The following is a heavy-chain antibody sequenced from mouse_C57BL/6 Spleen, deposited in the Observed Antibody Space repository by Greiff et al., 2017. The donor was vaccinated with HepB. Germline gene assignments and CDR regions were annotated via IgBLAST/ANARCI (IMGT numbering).Heavy chain of an antibody. V-gene: IGHV1-74*01. D-gene: IGHD2-1*01. J-gene: IGHJ2*01. CDR1: GYTFTSYW. Sequence: QVHVKQSGAELVKPGASVKVSCKASGYTFTSYWMHWVKQRPGQGLEWIGRIHPSDSDTNYNQKFKGKATLTVDKSSSTAYMHLSSLTSADSAVYYCAKGNWYEKDYWGQGTTLTVSS. CDR2: IHPSDSDT. CDR3: AKGNWYEKDY.